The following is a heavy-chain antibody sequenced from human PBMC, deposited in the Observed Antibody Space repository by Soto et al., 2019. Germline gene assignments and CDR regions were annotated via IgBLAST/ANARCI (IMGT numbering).Heavy chain of an antibody. CDR1: GYDFTAYD. V-gene: IGHV1-8*02. CDR3: GRGPSPRAPAGGTPYYYAMDV. Sequence: ASVKVSCKASGYDFTAYDINWVRQASRQGLEWMGWMNPINGATGSARRFQVRVSMTRNTATATAYLELTSLRSDDSAVYFCGRGPSPRAPAGGTPYYYAMDVWGQGTTVTVSS. J-gene: IGHJ6*02. CDR2: MNPINGAT. D-gene: IGHD2-2*01.